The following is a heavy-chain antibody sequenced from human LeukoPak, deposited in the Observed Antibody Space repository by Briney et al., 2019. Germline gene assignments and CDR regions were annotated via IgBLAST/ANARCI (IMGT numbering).Heavy chain of an antibody. CDR3: AELGITMIGGV. CDR1: GFTFSNYG. J-gene: IGHJ6*04. V-gene: IGHV3-48*04. CDR2: ISSSGSST. Sequence: QTGGSLRLSCATSGFTFSNYGMSWVRQAPGKGLEWVSAISSSGSSTYYADSVKGRFTISRDNAKNSLYLQMNSLRAEDTAVYYCAELGITMIGGVWGKGTTVTISS. D-gene: IGHD3-10*02.